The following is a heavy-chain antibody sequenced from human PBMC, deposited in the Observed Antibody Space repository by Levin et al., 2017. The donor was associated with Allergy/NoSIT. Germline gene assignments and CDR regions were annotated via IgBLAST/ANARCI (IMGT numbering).Heavy chain of an antibody. J-gene: IGHJ6*02. Sequence: GGSLRLSCAASGFTFSGSAMHWVRQASGKGLEWVGRIRSNANSYATAHAASVKGRFTISRDDSKNTAYLQMNSLKTEDTAVYYCTRHGPIDYGDRYSYGMDGWGQGTTVTVSS. CDR1: GFTFSGSA. CDR2: IRSNANSYAT. V-gene: IGHV3-73*01. D-gene: IGHD4-17*01. CDR3: TRHGPIDYGDRYSYGMDG.